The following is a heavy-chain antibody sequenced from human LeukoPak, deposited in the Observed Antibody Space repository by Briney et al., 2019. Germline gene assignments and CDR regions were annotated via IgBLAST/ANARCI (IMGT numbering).Heavy chain of an antibody. CDR1: GFIFSSYT. V-gene: IGHV3-21*01. Sequence: GGSLRLSCAGSGFIFSSYTMNWVRQAPGQGLEWVSSISPSGGSTWNADSVKGRFTISRDNARNSVTLQMNSLRPDDSAVYYCGRDVLGETGAGGPWGQGALVTVSS. CDR2: ISPSGGST. D-gene: IGHD3-10*01. J-gene: IGHJ5*02. CDR3: GRDVLGETGAGGP.